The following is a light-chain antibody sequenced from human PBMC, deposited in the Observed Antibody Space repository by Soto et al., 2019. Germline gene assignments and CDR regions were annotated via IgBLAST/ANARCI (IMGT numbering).Light chain of an antibody. CDR2: DVS. V-gene: IGLV2-14*01. CDR3: CSYTTSNTRQIV. Sequence: QSALTQPASASGSPGQSITISCTGTSSDVGGYNYFSWYQQQPGKAPKFMIYDVSNRPSGVSNRFSGSKSGNTASLTISGLQAEDEADYYCCSYTTSNTRQIVFGTGTKVTVL. CDR1: SSDVGGYNY. J-gene: IGLJ1*01.